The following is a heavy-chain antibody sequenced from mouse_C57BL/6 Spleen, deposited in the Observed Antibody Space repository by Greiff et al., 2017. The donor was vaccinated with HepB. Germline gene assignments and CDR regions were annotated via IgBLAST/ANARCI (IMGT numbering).Heavy chain of an antibody. CDR1: GFNIKDDY. V-gene: IGHV14-4*01. Sequence: EVQLQQSGAELVRPGASVKLSCSASGFNIKDDYMHWVKQRPEQGLEWIGWIDPENGDTEYASKFQGKATITADTSSNTAYLQLSSLTSEDTAVYYCTQGYFDVWGTGTTVTVSS. J-gene: IGHJ1*03. CDR3: TQGYFDV. CDR2: IDPENGDT.